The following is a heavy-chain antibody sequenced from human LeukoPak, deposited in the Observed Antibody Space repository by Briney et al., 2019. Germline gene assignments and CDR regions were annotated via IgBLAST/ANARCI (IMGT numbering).Heavy chain of an antibody. CDR2: INPSDGTT. D-gene: IGHD6-13*01. V-gene: IGHV1-46*01. J-gene: IGHJ4*02. CDR3: ARDGKIMGISAAGTIFDY. CDR1: GYTFTTYY. Sequence: ASVKVSCKASGYTFTTYYMHWVRQAPGQGLERMGIINPSDGTTSYAQKFQGRVTMTRDTSTSTVYMELSSLRSEDTAVYYCARDGKIMGISAAGTIFDYWGQGTLVTVSS.